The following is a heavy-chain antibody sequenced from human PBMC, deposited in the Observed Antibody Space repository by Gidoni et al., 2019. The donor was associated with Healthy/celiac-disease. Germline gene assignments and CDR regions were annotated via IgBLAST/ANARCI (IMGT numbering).Heavy chain of an antibody. D-gene: IGHD2-15*01. V-gene: IGHV1-69*01. Sequence: QVQLVQSGAEVTKPGSSVKVSCKASGGTFSSYAISWVRQAPGQGLEWMGGIIPIFGTANYAQKFQGRVTITADESTSTAYMELSSLRSEDTAVYYCARDSPNCSGGSCRLKGMDVWGQGTTVTVSS. CDR2: IIPIFGTA. J-gene: IGHJ6*02. CDR1: GGTFSSYA. CDR3: ARDSPNCSGGSCRLKGMDV.